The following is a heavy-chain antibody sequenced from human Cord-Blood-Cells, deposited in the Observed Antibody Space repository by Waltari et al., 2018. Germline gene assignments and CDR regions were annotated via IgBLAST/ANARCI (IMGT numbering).Heavy chain of an antibody. CDR3: ARGPLSITIFGVVIPDAFDI. CDR1: GYTFTSYG. V-gene: IGHV1-18*01. D-gene: IGHD3-3*01. J-gene: IGHJ3*02. Sequence: QVQLVQSGAEVKKPGASVKVSCKASGYTFTSYGISWVRQAPGQGLEWMGEDSAYNGNTNYAQKLQGRVTMTTDTSTSTAYMELRSLRSDDTAVYYCARGPLSITIFGVVIPDAFDIWGQGTMVTVSS. CDR2: DSAYNGNT.